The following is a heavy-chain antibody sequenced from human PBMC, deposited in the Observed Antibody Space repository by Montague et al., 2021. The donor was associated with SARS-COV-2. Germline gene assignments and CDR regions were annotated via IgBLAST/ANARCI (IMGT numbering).Heavy chain of an antibody. CDR3: TRGFDY. V-gene: IGHV4-59*08. J-gene: IGHJ4*02. CDR2: SYYSGST. CDR1: GGSISRYY. Sequence: SETLSLTCTVDGGSISRYYWSWIRQPPGKGLVWSGYSYYSGSTNYNPSLKSRVTISVDTSKNQFSLKLSSVTAADTAVHYCTRGFDYWGQGTLVTVSS.